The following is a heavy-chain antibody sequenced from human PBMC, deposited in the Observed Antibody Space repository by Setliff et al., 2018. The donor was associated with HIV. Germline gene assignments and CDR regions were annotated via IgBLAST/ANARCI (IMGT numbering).Heavy chain of an antibody. D-gene: IGHD7-27*01. Sequence: GGSLRLSCTTSGFTFGDYGMSWVRQAPGKGREWVGFIRSKAYGGTTEYAASVKGRFTISRDDSKRIAYLQLNSLKSEDTAVYFCTRDRLGIFRFLDSWGQGTLVTVSS. CDR3: TRDRLGIFRFLDS. J-gene: IGHJ4*02. CDR2: IRSKAYGGTT. CDR1: GFTFGDYG. V-gene: IGHV3-49*04.